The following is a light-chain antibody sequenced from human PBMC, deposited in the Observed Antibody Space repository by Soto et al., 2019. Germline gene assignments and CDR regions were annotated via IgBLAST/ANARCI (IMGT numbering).Light chain of an antibody. CDR3: QQYYSTPCT. J-gene: IGKJ3*01. Sequence: DIVMTQSPDSLAVSLGERATINCKSSQSILYSSNNKNYLAWYQQKPGQPPKLLIYWASTRESGVPDRFSGSGSGTDFTLTISRLQAEDVAVYYCQQYYSTPCTFGHGTKVDIK. V-gene: IGKV4-1*01. CDR2: WAS. CDR1: QSILYSSNNKNY.